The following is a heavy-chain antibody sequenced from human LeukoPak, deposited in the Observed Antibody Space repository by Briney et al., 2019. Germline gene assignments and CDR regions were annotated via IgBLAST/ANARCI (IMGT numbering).Heavy chain of an antibody. V-gene: IGHV3-23*01. J-gene: IGHJ3*01. CDR2: IDGGGAII. D-gene: IGHD3-10*01. CDR3: AKMIGLVRGVFNRAFDF. CDR1: GFTFNNYV. Sequence: GGSLRLSCAASGFTFNNYVMSWVRQAPGKGLEWVSIIDGGGAIIYYADSVKGRFTISRDNSKNTLYLQMNSLGAEDTAVYYCAKMIGLVRGVFNRAFDFWGQGTTVTVSS.